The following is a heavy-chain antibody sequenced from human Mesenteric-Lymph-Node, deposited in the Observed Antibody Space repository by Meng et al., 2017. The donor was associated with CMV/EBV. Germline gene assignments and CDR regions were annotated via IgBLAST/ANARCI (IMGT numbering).Heavy chain of an antibody. CDR2: SRVRADSYTT. Sequence: GGSLRLSCAASGFTFDSYAMSWVRQAPGKGLEWVGHSRVRADSYTTEYAASVKGRFTISRDDSKSSLYLHMNSLKTEDTAVYYCARVRSGSYSFDYWGQGALVTVSS. CDR3: ARVRSGSYSFDY. D-gene: IGHD3-22*01. CDR1: GFTFDSYA. J-gene: IGHJ4*02. V-gene: IGHV3-72*01.